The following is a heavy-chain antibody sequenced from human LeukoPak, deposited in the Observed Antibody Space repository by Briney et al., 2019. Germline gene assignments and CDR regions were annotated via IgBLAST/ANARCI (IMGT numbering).Heavy chain of an antibody. J-gene: IGHJ4*02. CDR1: GFTFSSYS. V-gene: IGHV3-21*01. Sequence: GGSPRLSCAASGFTFSSYSMNWVRQAPGKGLEWVSSISSSSSYTYYADSVKGRFTISRDSAKNSLYLQMDSLRAEDTAVYYCARGRGYSGYDFGYWGQGTLVTVSS. D-gene: IGHD5-12*01. CDR2: ISSSSSYT. CDR3: ARGRGYSGYDFGY.